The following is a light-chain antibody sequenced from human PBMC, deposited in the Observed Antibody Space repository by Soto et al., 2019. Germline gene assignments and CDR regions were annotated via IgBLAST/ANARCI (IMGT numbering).Light chain of an antibody. J-gene: IGLJ1*01. V-gene: IGLV2-14*01. CDR3: SSYTSSSIPYV. CDR2: EVS. Sequence: QSARTQPASVSGSPGQSITISCTGTSSDVGGYNYVSWYQQHPGKAPKLMIYEVSNRPSGVSNRFSGSKSGNTASLTISGLQAEDEADYYCSSYTSSSIPYVFGTGTKLTVL. CDR1: SSDVGGYNY.